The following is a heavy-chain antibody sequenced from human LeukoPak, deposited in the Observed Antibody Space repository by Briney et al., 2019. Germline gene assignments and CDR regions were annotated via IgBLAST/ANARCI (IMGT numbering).Heavy chain of an antibody. CDR2: VYSSGST. CDR1: GYSIGSGYF. CDR3: ARRPDWGYDYYMDV. J-gene: IGHJ6*03. V-gene: IGHV4-38-2*02. Sequence: SETLSLTCNVSGYSIGSGYFWGWIRQPPGKGLEWIGGVYSSGSTYYNPSLESRLTISLKTSKNQFSLKLRSVTAADTAVYHCARRPDWGYDYYMDVWGKGTTVTVSS. D-gene: IGHD3-16*01.